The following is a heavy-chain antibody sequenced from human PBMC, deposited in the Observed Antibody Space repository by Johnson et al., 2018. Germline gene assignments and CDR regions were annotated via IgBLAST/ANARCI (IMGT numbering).Heavy chain of an antibody. CDR1: GFNFDGSA. J-gene: IGHJ6*02. V-gene: IGHV3-9*01. CDR3: AKHLGAPFFHGFGMDV. Sequence: EVQLVESGGDLVQPGRSLRLSCAASGFNFDGSAMHWVRQVPGKGLEWVSGISWDSGNIGYADSVKGRFTISRDTAKSSLFLQMNSLRPEDTALYYCAKHLGAPFFHGFGMDVWGQGTTVTVSS. D-gene: IGHD3-16*01. CDR2: ISWDSGNI.